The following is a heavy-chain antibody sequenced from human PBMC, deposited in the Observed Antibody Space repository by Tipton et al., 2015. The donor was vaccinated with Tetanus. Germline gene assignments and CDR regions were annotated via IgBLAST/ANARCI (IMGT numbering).Heavy chain of an antibody. CDR3: ARVKVSENGPLIHYYFDY. V-gene: IGHV4-59*01. CDR2: ISYSAST. Sequence: TLSLTCSVSGSSMSSFYWSWIRQTPGKGLEWITYISYSASTKYNPSLRSRVTMSLQASKNEFSLRLSSVTAADTALYYCARVKVSENGPLIHYYFDYWVQGTLVSISS. CDR1: GSSMSSFY. J-gene: IGHJ4*02. D-gene: IGHD2-8*01.